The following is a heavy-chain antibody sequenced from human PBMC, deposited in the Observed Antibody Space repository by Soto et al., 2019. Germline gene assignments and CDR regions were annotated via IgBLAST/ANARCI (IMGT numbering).Heavy chain of an antibody. J-gene: IGHJ5*02. D-gene: IGHD2-15*01. CDR1: GFTFSSYA. CDR3: AKGGCSGVSCGWFDP. CDR2: ISGSGGST. Sequence: EVQLLESGGGLVQPGGSLRLSCAASGFTFSSYAMSWVRQAPGKGLEWVSGISGSGGSTYYADSVKGRFPISRDNSKNTLYLQMNSLRAEDTAVYFCAKGGCSGVSCGWFDPWGQGTLVTVSS. V-gene: IGHV3-23*01.